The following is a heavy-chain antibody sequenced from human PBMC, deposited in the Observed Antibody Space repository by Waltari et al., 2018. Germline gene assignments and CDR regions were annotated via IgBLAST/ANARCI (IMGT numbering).Heavy chain of an antibody. D-gene: IGHD2-2*01. CDR3: ATSSSWRFDY. CDR1: GLRLSDYW. CDR2: INEDGSET. V-gene: IGHV3-7*01. Sequence: EVRLVDSGGGLVQPGGSLILSCAASGLRLSDYWMSWIRQAPGKGLEWVATINEDGSETYYVDSVKGRFTISRDNAKNSMYLQMNSLRAEDAAVYYSATSSSWRFDYWGQGTLVTVSS. J-gene: IGHJ4*02.